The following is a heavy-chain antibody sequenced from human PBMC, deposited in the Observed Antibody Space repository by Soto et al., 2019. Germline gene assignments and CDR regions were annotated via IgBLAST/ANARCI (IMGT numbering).Heavy chain of an antibody. CDR2: ISYDGSNK. CDR1: GFTFSSYA. Sequence: GGSLRLSCAASGFTFSSYAVHWVRQAPGKGLEWVAVISYDGSNKYYADSVKGRFTISRDNSKNTLYLQMNSLRAEDTAVYYCARGVGDGYNDEDYFDYWGQGTLVTVSS. D-gene: IGHD1-26*01. J-gene: IGHJ4*02. CDR3: ARGVGDGYNDEDYFDY. V-gene: IGHV3-30-3*01.